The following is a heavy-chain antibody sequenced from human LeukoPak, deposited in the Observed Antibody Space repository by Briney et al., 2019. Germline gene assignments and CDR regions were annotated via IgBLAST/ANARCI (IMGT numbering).Heavy chain of an antibody. J-gene: IGHJ4*02. D-gene: IGHD6-6*01. Sequence: PGGSLRLSCAASGFTFSSYSMNWVREAPGKGLEWVSSISSGSSYIYSTYSAYSVKGRFTISRDSTKNSLYLQINSLRAEDTAVYYCARAASHYYFDSWGQGTLVTVSS. CDR1: GFTFSSYS. CDR2: ISSGSSYIYST. V-gene: IGHV3-21*01. CDR3: ARAASHYYFDS.